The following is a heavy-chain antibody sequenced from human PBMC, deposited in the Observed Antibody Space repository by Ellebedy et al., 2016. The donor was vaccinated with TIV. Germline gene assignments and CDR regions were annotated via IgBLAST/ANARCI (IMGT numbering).Heavy chain of an antibody. D-gene: IGHD2/OR15-2a*01. CDR2: IYYSGST. J-gene: IGHJ6*02. CDR1: GGSISSYY. V-gene: IGHV4-59*08. CDR3: ARVIIPFGSSDYYYYGMDV. Sequence: SETLSLXXTVSGGSISSYYWSWIRQPPEKGLEWIGYIYYSGSTNYNPSLKSRVTISVDTSKNQFSLKLSSVTAADTAVYYCARVIIPFGSSDYYYYGMDVWGQGTTVTVSS.